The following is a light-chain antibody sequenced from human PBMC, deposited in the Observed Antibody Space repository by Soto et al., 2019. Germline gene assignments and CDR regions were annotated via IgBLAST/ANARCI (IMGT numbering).Light chain of an antibody. J-gene: IGKJ5*01. Sequence: EIVLTQSPGTLSLSPGETAALSCRASRSLSDNHLAWYQQRPGQAPRLLIYDVSIRATGVPARFSGTGSETDFTLTISGLQSEDSAVYFCQQYNNWPFSFGQGTRLEIK. V-gene: IGKV3-15*01. CDR2: DVS. CDR3: QQYNNWPFS. CDR1: RSLSDNH.